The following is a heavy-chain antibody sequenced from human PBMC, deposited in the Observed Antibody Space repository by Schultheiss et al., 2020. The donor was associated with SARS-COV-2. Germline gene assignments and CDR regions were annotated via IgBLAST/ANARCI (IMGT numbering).Heavy chain of an antibody. Sequence: VGSLRLSCAASGFTFSSYWMHWVRQAPGKGLVWVSRINSDGSSTSYADSVKGRFTISRDNAKNTLYLQMNSLRAEDTAVYYCARPYGGNPGLGYWGQGTLVTVSS. CDR1: GFTFSSYW. CDR3: ARPYGGNPGLGY. J-gene: IGHJ4*02. CDR2: INSDGSST. V-gene: IGHV3-74*01. D-gene: IGHD4-23*01.